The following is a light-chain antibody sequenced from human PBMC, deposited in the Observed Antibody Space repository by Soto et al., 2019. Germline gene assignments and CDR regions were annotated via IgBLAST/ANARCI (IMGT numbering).Light chain of an antibody. CDR3: QQYYSTPPT. J-gene: IGKJ2*01. Sequence: DIVMTQSPDSLPVSLGERATINCESSQSVLYSSNNKNYLAWYQQKPGQPPKLLIYWASTRESGVPDRFSGSWSGTDFPLTINSLPAEDVAVYYCQQYYSTPPTFGQGTKLEIK. CDR2: WAS. CDR1: QSVLYSSNNKNY. V-gene: IGKV4-1*01.